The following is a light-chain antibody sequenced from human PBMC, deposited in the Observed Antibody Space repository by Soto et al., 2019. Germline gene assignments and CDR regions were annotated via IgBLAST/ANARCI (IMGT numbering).Light chain of an antibody. CDR1: QSVSDN. V-gene: IGKV3D-15*01. Sequence: EIVMTQSPTTLSMSPGETATLSCRASQSVSDNLAWYQQKPGQAPRLLIYGASNRATGIPDRFSGSGSGTEFTLTISSLQSEDFAAYYGQQYNNWPPWTFGQGTKVDIK. CDR2: GAS. J-gene: IGKJ1*01. CDR3: QQYNNWPPWT.